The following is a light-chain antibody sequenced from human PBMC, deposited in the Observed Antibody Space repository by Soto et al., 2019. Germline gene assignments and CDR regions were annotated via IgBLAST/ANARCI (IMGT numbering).Light chain of an antibody. CDR2: DVS. Sequence: QSALTQPASVSGSPGQSITVSCTGTSSDVGGYNYVSWYQQHPGQAPKLMIYDVSNRPSGVSNRFSGSKSGNTASLTISGLQAEDEADYYCSSYRSSNTLYVFGTGTKLTVL. CDR3: SSYRSSNTLYV. V-gene: IGLV2-14*03. CDR1: SSDVGGYNY. J-gene: IGLJ1*01.